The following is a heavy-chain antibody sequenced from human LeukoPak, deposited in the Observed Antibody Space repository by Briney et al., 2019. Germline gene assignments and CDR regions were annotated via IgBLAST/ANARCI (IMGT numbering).Heavy chain of an antibody. CDR1: GGSFSGYY. Sequence: SETLSLTCAVYGGSFSGYYWSWIRQPPGKGLEWIGYIYYSGSTYYNPSLRSRVTISGDTSKTHFSLNLTSVTAADTAVYFCARGGAAMAFGYWGQGILVTVSS. J-gene: IGHJ4*02. CDR2: IYYSGST. CDR3: ARGGAAMAFGY. D-gene: IGHD2-2*01. V-gene: IGHV4-30-4*08.